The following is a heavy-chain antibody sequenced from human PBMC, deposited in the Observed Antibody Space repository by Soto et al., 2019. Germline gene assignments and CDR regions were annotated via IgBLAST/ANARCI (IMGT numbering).Heavy chain of an antibody. D-gene: IGHD1-1*01. CDR3: ARDGNRYSFDH. V-gene: IGHV3-72*01. Sequence: EVQVVESGGGLVQPGGSLRLSCVASGFTFSDHHMDWVRQAPGKGLEWVARIRYKASSHTTEYAASVRGRFAISRDDSKNSIYLQMSSLNTEDTAVYYCARDGNRYSFDHWGQGTLVTVSS. CDR1: GFTFSDHH. J-gene: IGHJ4*02. CDR2: IRYKASSHTT.